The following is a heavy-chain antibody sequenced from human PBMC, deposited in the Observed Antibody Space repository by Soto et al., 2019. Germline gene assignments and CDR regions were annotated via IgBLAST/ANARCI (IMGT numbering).Heavy chain of an antibody. CDR3: ARGGCSGGSCYGSVDYYYGMDV. CDR1: GGSISSYY. CDR2: IYYSGST. D-gene: IGHD2-15*01. Sequence: PSESLSLTCTVSGGSISSYYWIWIRQPPGKGLEWIGYIYYSGSTNYNPSLKSRVTISVDTSKNQFSLKLSSVTAADTAVYYCARGGCSGGSCYGSVDYYYGMDVWGQGTTVTVSS. V-gene: IGHV4-59*01. J-gene: IGHJ6*02.